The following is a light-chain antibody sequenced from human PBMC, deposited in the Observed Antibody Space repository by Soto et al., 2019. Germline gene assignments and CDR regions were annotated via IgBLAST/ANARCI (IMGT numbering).Light chain of an antibody. J-gene: IGKJ4*01. CDR2: WAS. CDR3: QQYFTTLT. Sequence: DIVMTQSPDSLAVSLGERATIHCKSSRSILYTSHNRNYLAGYQQKPRQPPKLLIYWASTRESGVPDRFSGSGSGTDFTLTISSLQAEDAAVYYCQQYFTTLTFGGGTKVEIK. V-gene: IGKV4-1*01. CDR1: RSILYTSHNRNY.